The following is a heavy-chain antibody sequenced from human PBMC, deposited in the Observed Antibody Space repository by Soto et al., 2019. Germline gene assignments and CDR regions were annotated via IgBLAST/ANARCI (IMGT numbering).Heavy chain of an antibody. Sequence: QVQLVQSGAEVKKPGSSVKVSCKASGGTFSSYAISWVRQAPGQGLEWKGGIIPIFGTAHYAQKFQGRVTITADESASTAYMEPSSLRSEDTAVYYCARVVGRDGYNFGYWGQGTLVTVSS. CDR3: ARVVGRDGYNFGY. V-gene: IGHV1-69*01. CDR1: GGTFSSYA. J-gene: IGHJ4*02. D-gene: IGHD5-12*01. CDR2: IIPIFGTA.